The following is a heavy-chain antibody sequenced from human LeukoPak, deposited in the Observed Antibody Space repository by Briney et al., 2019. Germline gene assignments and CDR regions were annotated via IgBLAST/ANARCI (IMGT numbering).Heavy chain of an antibody. CDR2: INPNSGGT. V-gene: IGHV1-2*02. CDR1: GYTFTGYY. D-gene: IGHD3-22*01. Sequence: ASVKVSCKASGYTFTGYYMHWVRQAPGQGLEWMGWINPNSGGTNYAQKFQGRVTMTRDTSISTAYMELSRLRSDDTAVYYCARGPKDTMIVVVTSDYWGQGTLVTVSS. J-gene: IGHJ4*02. CDR3: ARGPKDTMIVVVTSDY.